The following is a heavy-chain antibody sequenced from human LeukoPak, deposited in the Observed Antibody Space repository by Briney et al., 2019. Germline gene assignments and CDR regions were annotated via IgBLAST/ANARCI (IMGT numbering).Heavy chain of an antibody. D-gene: IGHD5-18*01. CDR2: ISGSGSKT. V-gene: IGHV3-23*01. CDR3: VKEPRGYSFSFDI. CDR1: GFTFSTCA. Sequence: GGSLRLSCAASGFTFSTCAINWVRQAPGKGLKWVSAISGSGSKTFYADSVKGRFTISRDNPKNTLYLQMNSLRPEDTAVYYCVKEPRGYSFSFDIWGQGTMVTVPS. J-gene: IGHJ3*02.